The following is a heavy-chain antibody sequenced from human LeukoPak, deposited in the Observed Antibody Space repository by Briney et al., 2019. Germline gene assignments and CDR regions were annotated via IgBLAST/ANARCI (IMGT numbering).Heavy chain of an antibody. V-gene: IGHV4-59*08. CDR3: ARLPLDYGDYGGFDY. CDR1: NGSINSYY. CDR2: IYYTGST. Sequence: SETLSLTCTVSNGSINSYYWSWIRQSPGKGLEWIGNIYYTGSTNYNPSLKSRVTISVDTSKNQFSLKLSSVTAADTAIYYCARLPLDYGDYGGFDYWGQETLVTVST. D-gene: IGHD4-23*01. J-gene: IGHJ4*02.